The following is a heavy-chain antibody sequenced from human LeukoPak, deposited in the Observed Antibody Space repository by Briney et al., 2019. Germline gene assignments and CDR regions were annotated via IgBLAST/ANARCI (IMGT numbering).Heavy chain of an antibody. D-gene: IGHD6-13*01. V-gene: IGHV1-2*02. CDR2: INPNSGAT. CDR3: ARDLGQQLVLFDWFDP. Sequence: GASVKVSCKASGYTFTGYYMHWVRQAPGPGLEWMGWINPNSGATNYAHKFHGRVTMTRDTSTTTAYMELRSITFDDTGVYFCARDLGQQLVLFDWFDPWGQGTLVTVSS. J-gene: IGHJ5*02. CDR1: GYTFTGYY.